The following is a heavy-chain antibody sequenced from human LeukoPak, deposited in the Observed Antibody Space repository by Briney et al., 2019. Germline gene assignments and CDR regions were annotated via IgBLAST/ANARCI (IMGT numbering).Heavy chain of an antibody. CDR2: IYYGGST. Sequence: SETLSLTCTVSGGPISTSSYYWGWIRQPPGKGLEWLGSIYYGGSTYYNPSLKSRVTISVDTSKNQFSLKLTSVTAADTAIYYCARDTSGYYSFDYWGQGTLLTVSS. D-gene: IGHD3-22*01. CDR1: GGPISTSSYY. V-gene: IGHV4-39*01. J-gene: IGHJ4*02. CDR3: ARDTSGYYSFDY.